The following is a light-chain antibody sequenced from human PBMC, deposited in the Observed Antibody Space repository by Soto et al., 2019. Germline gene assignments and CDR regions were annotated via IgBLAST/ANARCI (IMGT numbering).Light chain of an antibody. CDR3: NSYVGSNNYV. Sequence: QSALTQPASVSGSPGQSITISCTGTNTDVGGYKYVSWYQHHPGKAPKLIIYEVTKRPSGVPDRFSGSKSGNTASLTVSGLQADDEADYYCNSYVGSNNYVFGTGTKVTV. CDR2: EVT. CDR1: NTDVGGYKY. V-gene: IGLV2-8*01. J-gene: IGLJ1*01.